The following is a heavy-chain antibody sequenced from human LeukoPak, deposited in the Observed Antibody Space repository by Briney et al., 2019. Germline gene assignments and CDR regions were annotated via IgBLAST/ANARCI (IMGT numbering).Heavy chain of an antibody. J-gene: IGHJ4*02. D-gene: IGHD5-18*01. Sequence: GGSLRLSCVASGFTFSIYAMNWVRQAPGEGLEWVSGFSGGDDDTHYADSAKGRFTISRDKSKNSLYLQMNSLRDEDTAVYYCVSRVTSAYWGQGIPVTVSS. V-gene: IGHV3-23*01. CDR1: GFTFSIYA. CDR2: FSGGDDDT. CDR3: VSRVTSAY.